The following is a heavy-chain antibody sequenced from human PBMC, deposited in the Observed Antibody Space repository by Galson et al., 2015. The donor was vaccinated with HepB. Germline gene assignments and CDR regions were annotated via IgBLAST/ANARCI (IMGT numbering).Heavy chain of an antibody. Sequence: SLRLSCAASGFTFSSYAMHWVRQAPGKGLEWVAVISYDGSNKYYADSVKGRFTISRDNSKNTLYLQMNSLRAEDTAVYYCARDHRPFYDSSGYYDYWGQGTLVTVSS. V-gene: IGHV3-30*04. D-gene: IGHD3-22*01. CDR3: ARDHRPFYDSSGYYDY. J-gene: IGHJ4*02. CDR2: ISYDGSNK. CDR1: GFTFSSYA.